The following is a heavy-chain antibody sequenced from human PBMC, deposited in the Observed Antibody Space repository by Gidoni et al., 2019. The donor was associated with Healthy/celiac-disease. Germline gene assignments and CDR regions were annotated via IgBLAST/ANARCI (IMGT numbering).Heavy chain of an antibody. V-gene: IGHV4-39*01. J-gene: IGHJ3*02. CDR2: IYSSGST. CDR3: ARQWLVQGVGAFDI. Sequence: QLQLQESGPGLVKPSETLSLTCPVSGGSISSSRYYWGWIRRPPGKGLEWVGSIYSSGSTYYNPSLKSRVTISVDTSKNQFSLKLSSVTAADTAVYYCARQWLVQGVGAFDIWGQGTMVTVSS. D-gene: IGHD6-19*01. CDR1: GGSISSSRYY.